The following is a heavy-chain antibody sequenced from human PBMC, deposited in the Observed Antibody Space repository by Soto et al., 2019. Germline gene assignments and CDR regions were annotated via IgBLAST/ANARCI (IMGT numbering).Heavy chain of an antibody. CDR1: GFTFSSYA. CDR2: ISYDGSNK. D-gene: IGHD5-12*01. J-gene: IGHJ6*02. V-gene: IGHV3-30-3*01. CDR3: AREGGQWDSGPVRYYYGMDV. Sequence: GGSLRLSCAASGFTFSSYAMHWVRQAPGKGLEWMAVISYDGSNKYYADSVKGRFTISRDNSKNTLYLQMNSLRAEDTAVYYCAREGGQWDSGPVRYYYGMDVWGQGTTVTVSS.